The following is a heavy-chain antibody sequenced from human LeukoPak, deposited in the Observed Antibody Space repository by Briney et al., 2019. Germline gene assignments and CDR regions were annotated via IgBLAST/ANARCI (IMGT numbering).Heavy chain of an antibody. J-gene: IGHJ4*02. D-gene: IGHD4-23*01. CDR2: ISSSGSTI. V-gene: IGHV3-11*01. CDR3: AGGMTTVVIPPGY. Sequence: GGSLRLSCAASGFTFSDYYMSWIPQAPGKGLEWVSYISSSGSTIYYADSVKGRFTISRDNAKNSLYLQMNSLRAEDTAVYYCAGGMTTVVIPPGYWGQGTLVTVSS. CDR1: GFTFSDYY.